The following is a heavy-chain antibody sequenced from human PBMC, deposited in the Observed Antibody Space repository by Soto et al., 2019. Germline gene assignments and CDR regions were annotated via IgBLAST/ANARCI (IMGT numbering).Heavy chain of an antibody. V-gene: IGHV3-30*18. CDR2: ISYDGSDK. D-gene: IGHD5-12*01. J-gene: IGHJ3*02. CDR3: AKDRSYSAYDATFDI. Sequence: PGGSLRLSCAASGFTFSRYAMHWVRQAPGTGLEWVAVISYDGSDKYYTDSVKGRFTISRDNSKSTLYLQMNSLRAEDTAVYYCAKDRSYSAYDATFDIWGQGTMVTVSS. CDR1: GFTFSRYA.